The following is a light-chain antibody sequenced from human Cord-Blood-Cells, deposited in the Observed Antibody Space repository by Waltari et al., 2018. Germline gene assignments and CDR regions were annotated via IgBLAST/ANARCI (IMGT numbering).Light chain of an antibody. CDR3: QSYDSSLSGSVV. J-gene: IGLJ2*01. CDR1: SSNIGAGYD. Sequence: QSVLTQPPSVSGAPGQRVTISCTGSSSNIGAGYDVHWYQQLPGTAPKLLIYSNSRRPSGVPDRVSGSKSGTSASRAITGLQAEDEADYYCQSYDSSLSGSVVFGGGTKLTVL. V-gene: IGLV1-40*01. CDR2: SNS.